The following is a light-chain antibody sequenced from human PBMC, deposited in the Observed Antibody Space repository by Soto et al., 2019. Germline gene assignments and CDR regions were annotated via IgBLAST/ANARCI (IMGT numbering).Light chain of an antibody. CDR3: QQYYSYPLT. CDR1: QSISRR. J-gene: IGKJ4*01. Sequence: DIQMTQSPSTLSASVGDRVTITCRASQSISRRLAWDQQKPGKAPKVLIYDASSMESGVPSRFSGSGSGTDSTLTISCLQSEDFATYYCQQYYSYPLTFGGGTKVDIK. V-gene: IGKV1-5*01. CDR2: DAS.